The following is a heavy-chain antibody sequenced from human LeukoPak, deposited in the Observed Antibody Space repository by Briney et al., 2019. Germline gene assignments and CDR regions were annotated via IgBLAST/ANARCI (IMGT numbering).Heavy chain of an antibody. D-gene: IGHD3-22*01. CDR2: ISSSSSYI. J-gene: IGHJ4*02. CDR1: GFTFSSYS. CDR3: ARDTDYYYDGSGPHDY. Sequence: GGSLRLSCAASGFTFSSYSMNWVRQAPGKGLEWVSSISSSSSYIYYADSVKGRFTISRDNAKNSLYLQMNSLRAEDTAVYYCARDTDYYYDGSGPHDYWGQGTLVTVSS. V-gene: IGHV3-21*01.